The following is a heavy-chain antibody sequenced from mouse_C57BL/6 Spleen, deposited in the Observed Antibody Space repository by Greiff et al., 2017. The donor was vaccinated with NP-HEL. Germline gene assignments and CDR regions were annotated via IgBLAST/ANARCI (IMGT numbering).Heavy chain of an antibody. CDR2: INYDGSST. J-gene: IGHJ2*01. CDR1: GFTFSDYY. Sequence: EVMLVESEGGLVQPGSSMKLSCTASGFTFSDYYMAWVRQVPEKGLEWVANINYDGSSTYYLDSLKSRFIISRDNAKNILYLQMSSLKSEDTATYYCARDNYYYGSSYFDYWGQGTTLTVSS. CDR3: ARDNYYYGSSYFDY. D-gene: IGHD1-1*01. V-gene: IGHV5-16*01.